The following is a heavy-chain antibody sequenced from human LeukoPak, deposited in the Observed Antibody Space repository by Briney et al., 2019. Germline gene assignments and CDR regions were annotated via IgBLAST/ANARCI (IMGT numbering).Heavy chain of an antibody. V-gene: IGHV1-8*01. J-gene: IGHJ6*02. CDR3: ARGPVVVSVFPYYYYYYGMDV. CDR1: GYTFTSYD. Sequence: GASVKVSCKASGYTFTSYDINWVRQATGQGLEWMGWMNPNSGNTGYAQKFQGRVAMTRNTSISTAYMELSSLRSEDTAVYYCARGPVVVSVFPYYYYYYGMDVWGQGTTVTVSS. CDR2: MNPNSGNT. D-gene: IGHD2-15*01.